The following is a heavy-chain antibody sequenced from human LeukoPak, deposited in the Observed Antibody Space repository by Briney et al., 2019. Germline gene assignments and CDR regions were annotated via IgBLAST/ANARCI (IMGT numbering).Heavy chain of an antibody. CDR1: GFSFSTFW. CDR2: IYSIGNT. D-gene: IGHD1-14*01. J-gene: IGHJ4*02. Sequence: GGSLRLSCTASGFSFSTFWMNWLRQAPGKGLEWVSVIYSIGNTYYADSVKGRFTISRDTSKNTVYLQMNSLRAEDTAVYYCARAGMRRPYDYWGQGALVTVSS. V-gene: IGHV3-53*01. CDR3: ARAGMRRPYDY.